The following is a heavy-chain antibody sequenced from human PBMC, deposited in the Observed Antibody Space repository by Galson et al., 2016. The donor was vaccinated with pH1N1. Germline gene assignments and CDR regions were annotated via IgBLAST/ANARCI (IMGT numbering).Heavy chain of an antibody. J-gene: IGHJ5*02. Sequence: SCKASGYTFSGSYIHWVRQAPGQGLEWMGWISPKSGATNDAQKFRGRFTMTRDTSINTVYMDLTSLTSDDTAFYFCAREGSGYDFWFDPWGQGTLVAVSS. CDR1: GYTFSGSY. CDR2: ISPKSGAT. D-gene: IGHD5-12*01. V-gene: IGHV1-2*02. CDR3: AREGSGYDFWFDP.